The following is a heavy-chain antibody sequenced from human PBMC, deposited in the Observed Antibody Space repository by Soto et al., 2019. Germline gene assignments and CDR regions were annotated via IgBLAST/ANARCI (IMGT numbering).Heavy chain of an antibody. CDR1: GFTFDDYA. CDR2: ISWNSGSI. V-gene: IGHV3-9*01. J-gene: IGHJ3*02. Sequence: GGSLRLSCAASGFTFDDYAMHWVRQAPGKGLEWVSGISWNSGSIGYADSVKGRFTISRDNAKNSLYLQMNSLRAEDTAVYYCAKGRDVAFDIWGQGTMVTVSS. CDR3: AKGRDVAFDI.